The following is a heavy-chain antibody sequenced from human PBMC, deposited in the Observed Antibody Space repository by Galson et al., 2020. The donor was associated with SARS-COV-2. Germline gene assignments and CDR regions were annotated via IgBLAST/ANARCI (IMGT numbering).Heavy chain of an antibody. CDR2: INPASGDT. V-gene: IGHV1-2*02. D-gene: IGHD3-22*01. CDR3: ARDHFDSSGYFSSDY. J-gene: IGHJ4*02. Sequence: ASVKVSCKASGYIFTGYRMHWVRQAPGQGLEWMGWINPASGDTSYTQRFQGRVTMTRDTSINTAYMELSRLKSGDTAMFYCARDHFDSSGYFSSDYWGQGTLVTVSS. CDR1: GYIFTGYR.